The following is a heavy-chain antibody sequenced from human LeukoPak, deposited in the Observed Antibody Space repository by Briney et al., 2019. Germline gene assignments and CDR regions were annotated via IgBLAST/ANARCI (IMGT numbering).Heavy chain of an antibody. CDR1: GFIFSSYG. J-gene: IGHJ4*02. V-gene: IGHV3-30*02. Sequence: GGSLRLSCAVSGFIFSSYGMHWVRQPPGKGLEWVAFIRSDGSDTYSAASVKGRFTISRDNSKNTLWLQMNSLRAEDTAVYYCAKHDSSSDFWGQGTLVTVSS. CDR2: IRSDGSDT. D-gene: IGHD3-22*01. CDR3: AKHDSSSDF.